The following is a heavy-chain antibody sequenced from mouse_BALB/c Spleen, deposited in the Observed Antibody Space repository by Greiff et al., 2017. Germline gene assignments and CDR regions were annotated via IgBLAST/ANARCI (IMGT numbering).Heavy chain of an antibody. CDR2: ISSGGSYT. J-gene: IGHJ3*01. V-gene: IGHV5-9-3*01. CDR1: GFTFSSYA. CDR3: ARPNDGYYEFAY. Sequence: EVQLVESGGGLVKPGGSLKLSCAASGFTFSSYAMSWVRQTPEKRLEWVATISSGGSYTYYPDSVKGRFTISRDNAKNTLYLQMSSLRSEDTAMYYCARPNDGYYEFAYWGQGTLVTVSA. D-gene: IGHD2-3*01.